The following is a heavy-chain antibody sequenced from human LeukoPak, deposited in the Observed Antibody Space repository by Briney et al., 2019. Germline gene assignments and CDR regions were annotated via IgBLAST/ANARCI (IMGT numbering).Heavy chain of an antibody. Sequence: PSETLSLTCTVSGGSTSSSSYYWGWIRQPPGKGLEWIGSIYYSGSTYYNPSLKSRVTISVDTSKNQFSLKLSSVTAADTAVYYCAREGTRRDGYNEDYWGQGTLVTVSS. J-gene: IGHJ4*02. V-gene: IGHV4-39*02. CDR1: GGSTSSSSYY. CDR2: IYYSGST. D-gene: IGHD5-24*01. CDR3: AREGTRRDGYNEDY.